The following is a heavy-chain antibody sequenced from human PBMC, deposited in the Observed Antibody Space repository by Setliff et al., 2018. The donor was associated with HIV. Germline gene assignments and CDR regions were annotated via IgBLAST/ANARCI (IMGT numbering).Heavy chain of an antibody. V-gene: IGHV1-2*02. CDR2: INPKSGDT. Sequence: GGSVKVSCKTSGYTFSDYYMHWVRQAPGQGLEWMGWINPKSGDTKYAQKFQGRVTMTRDTYISTVDMELSRLGSDDTAVYYFTRGDSSGYFEYWGHGTLVTVSS. CDR1: GYTFSDYY. J-gene: IGHJ4*01. D-gene: IGHD3-22*01. CDR3: TRGDSSGYFEY.